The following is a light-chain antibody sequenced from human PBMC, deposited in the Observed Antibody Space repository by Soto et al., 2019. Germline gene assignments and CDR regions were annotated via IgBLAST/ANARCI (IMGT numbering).Light chain of an antibody. V-gene: IGLV2-8*01. J-gene: IGLJ2*01. CDR3: ISYAGSNKPA. CDR1: SSHVGGYNY. Sequence: QSVLTQPPSASGSPGQSVAISCSGTSSHVGGYNYVSWYQQHPGKAPKLMIYDVNKRPSGVPDRFSGSKSGNTASLTVSGLQAEDEADYYCISYAGSNKPAFGGGTKLTVL. CDR2: DVN.